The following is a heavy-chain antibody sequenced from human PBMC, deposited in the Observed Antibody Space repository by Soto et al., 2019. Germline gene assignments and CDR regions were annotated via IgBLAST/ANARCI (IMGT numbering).Heavy chain of an antibody. J-gene: IGHJ4*02. CDR3: ARAISTGYNILTGYYMDY. CDR1: GGSVSSGAYY. Sequence: SETLSLTCTVSGGSVSSGAYYWSWIRQPPERGLEWIGYIYYSGSTNYNPSLKSRVTISVDMSKNQFSLKLTSVTAADTAVYYCARAISTGYNILTGYYMDYWGQGSLVTVSS. V-gene: IGHV4-61*08. D-gene: IGHD3-9*01. CDR2: IYYSGST.